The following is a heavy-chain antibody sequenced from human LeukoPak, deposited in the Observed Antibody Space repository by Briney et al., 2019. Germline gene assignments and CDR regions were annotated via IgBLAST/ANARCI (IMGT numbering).Heavy chain of an antibody. CDR3: ARAVRNNYYYYYMDV. CDR1: GGSTRSNY. J-gene: IGHJ6*03. CDR2: IYHSGST. V-gene: IGHV4-59*01. Sequence: SETLSLTCSVSGGSTRSNYWNWIRQPPGKGLEWIGYIYHSGSTNYNPSLKSRVTISVDTSKNQFSLKLNSVTAADTAVYFCARAVRNNYYYYYMDVWGKGTTVTVSS.